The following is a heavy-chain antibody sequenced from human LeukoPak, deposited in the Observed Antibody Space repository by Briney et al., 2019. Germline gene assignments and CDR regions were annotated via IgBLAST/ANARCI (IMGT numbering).Heavy chain of an antibody. CDR2: ICGSGGST. CDR1: GFTFSSYA. D-gene: IGHD3-22*01. J-gene: IGHJ3*02. V-gene: IGHV3-23*01. CDR3: AKGYYYDSSGYSHGAFDI. Sequence: GGSLRLSCAASGFTFSSYAMSWVRQAPGKGLEWVSAICGSGGSTYYADSVKGRFTISRDNSKNTLYLQMNSLRAEDTAVYYCAKGYYYDSSGYSHGAFDIWGRGTMVTVS.